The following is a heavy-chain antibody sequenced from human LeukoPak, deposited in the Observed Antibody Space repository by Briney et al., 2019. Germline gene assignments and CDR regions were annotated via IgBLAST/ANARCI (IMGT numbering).Heavy chain of an antibody. CDR2: ISSSGSTI. CDR1: GFTFSDYY. Sequence: PGGSLRLSCAASGFTFSDYYMTWIRQAPGKGLEWVSYISSSGSTIYYADSVKGRFTISRDNAKNSLYLQMNSLRAEDTAVYYCARDPSALEYSLDAFDVWGQGTMVTVSS. D-gene: IGHD6-6*01. J-gene: IGHJ3*01. CDR3: ARDPSALEYSLDAFDV. V-gene: IGHV3-11*04.